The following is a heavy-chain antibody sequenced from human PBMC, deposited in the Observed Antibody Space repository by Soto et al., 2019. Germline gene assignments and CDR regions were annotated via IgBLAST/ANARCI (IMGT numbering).Heavy chain of an antibody. J-gene: IGHJ4*02. CDR1: GFTFSSYE. Sequence: GGSLRLSCAASGFTFSSYEINWVRQSPGKGLEWVSYISSSGSTIYYADSVKGRFTISRDNAKNSLYLQMNSLRAEDTAVYYCARVDDIVVVPAANWGQGTLVTVYS. D-gene: IGHD2-2*01. V-gene: IGHV3-48*03. CDR2: ISSSGSTI. CDR3: ARVDDIVVVPAAN.